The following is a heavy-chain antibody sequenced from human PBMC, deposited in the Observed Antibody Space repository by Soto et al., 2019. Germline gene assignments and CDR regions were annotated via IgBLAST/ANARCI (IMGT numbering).Heavy chain of an antibody. CDR2: INSRGDST. J-gene: IGHJ4*02. V-gene: IGHV3-23*01. CDR1: GFTFGSYA. CDR3: ARDPIAVAGPAPYYFAS. Sequence: EVQLLQSGGRLVQPGGSLRLSCAASGFTFGSYAMSWVRQAPGRGLEWVSVINSRGDSTYYAAPVKGRFTIGRDNSKNTLYLQMNSLRAKDTAVYFCARDPIAVAGPAPYYFASWGQGTLVTVSS. D-gene: IGHD6-19*01.